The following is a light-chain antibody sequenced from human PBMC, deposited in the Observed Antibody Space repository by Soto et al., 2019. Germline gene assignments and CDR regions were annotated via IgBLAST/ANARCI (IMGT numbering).Light chain of an antibody. CDR2: DVN. Sequence: QSVLTQPASVSGSPGQSITISCTGTSSDVGGYNYVSWYQQHPAKAPKLMIYDVNNRPSGVSNRFSGSKSGNTASLTISGLQAEDEADYYCSSYTGSSTYVVFGGGTKLTVL. J-gene: IGLJ2*01. V-gene: IGLV2-14*01. CDR1: SSDVGGYNY. CDR3: SSYTGSSTYVV.